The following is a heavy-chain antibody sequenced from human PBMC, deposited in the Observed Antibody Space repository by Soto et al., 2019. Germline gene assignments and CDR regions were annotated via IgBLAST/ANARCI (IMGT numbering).Heavy chain of an antibody. J-gene: IGHJ3*02. CDR1: GGTFSSYA. D-gene: IGHD1-20*01. V-gene: IGHV1-69*06. CDR2: IIPIFGTA. Sequence: ASVKVSCKASGGTFSSYAISWVRQAPGQGLEWMGGIIPIFGTANYAQKFQGRVTITADKSTSTAYMELSSLRSEDTAVYYCARDRYLEPRDAFDIWGQGTMVTVSS. CDR3: ARDRYLEPRDAFDI.